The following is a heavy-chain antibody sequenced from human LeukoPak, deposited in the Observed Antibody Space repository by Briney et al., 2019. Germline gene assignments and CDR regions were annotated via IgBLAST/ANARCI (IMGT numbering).Heavy chain of an antibody. Sequence: PGGSLRLSCEASGFAFSFFAMSWLRQAPGKGLEWVSTINANSGTRSYAASVRGRFTISRDNSKNTLYLQLNTLRADDTAVYYCAKPISGGLAVTADWFAHWGQGTLVVVS. J-gene: IGHJ5*01. CDR3: AKPISGGLAVTADWFAH. CDR1: GFAFSFFA. D-gene: IGHD6-19*01. CDR2: INANSGTR. V-gene: IGHV3-23*01.